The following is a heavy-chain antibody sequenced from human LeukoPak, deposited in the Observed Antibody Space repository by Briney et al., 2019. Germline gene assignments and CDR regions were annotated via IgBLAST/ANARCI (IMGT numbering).Heavy chain of an antibody. V-gene: IGHV7-4-1*02. Sequence: ASVKVSCKASGYTFNSYALDWVRQAPGQGLEWMGWINTNTGNPTYAQGFTGRFAFSLDTSVSTAYLEFSSLKAEDTAVYYCARARYCIGSTCPAGYYGMDVWGQGTTVTVSS. D-gene: IGHD2-15*01. J-gene: IGHJ6*02. CDR1: GYTFNSYA. CDR3: ARARYCIGSTCPAGYYGMDV. CDR2: INTNTGNP.